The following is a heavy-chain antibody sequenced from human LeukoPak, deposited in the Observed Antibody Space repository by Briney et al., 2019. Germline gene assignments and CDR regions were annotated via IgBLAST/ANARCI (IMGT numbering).Heavy chain of an antibody. CDR1: GGSFSGYY. V-gene: IGHV4-34*01. CDR2: INHSGST. J-gene: IGHJ6*02. Sequence: SETLSLTCAVYGGSFSGYYWSWIRQPPGKGLEWIGEINHSGSTNYNPSLKSRVTISVDTSKNQFSLKLSSVTAVDTAVYYCARGAVIAAADEYYYGMDVWGQGTTVTVSS. D-gene: IGHD6-13*01. CDR3: ARGAVIAAADEYYYGMDV.